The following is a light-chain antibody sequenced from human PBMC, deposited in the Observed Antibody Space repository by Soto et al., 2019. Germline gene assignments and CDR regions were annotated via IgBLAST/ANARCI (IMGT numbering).Light chain of an antibody. V-gene: IGKV3-15*01. Sequence: EILMTQSPATLSVSPGERATLSCMSIQSVSSNLAWYQQKPGQAPRLLIYGASTRATGIPARFSGSGSGTEFTLIISSLQSEDSAVYYCQQYNSWLWTFGQGTKVDIK. J-gene: IGKJ1*01. CDR1: QSVSSN. CDR2: GAS. CDR3: QQYNSWLWT.